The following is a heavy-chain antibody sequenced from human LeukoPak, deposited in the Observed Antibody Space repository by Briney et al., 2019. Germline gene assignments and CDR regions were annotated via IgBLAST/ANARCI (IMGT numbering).Heavy chain of an antibody. CDR2: ISSSSSTI. J-gene: IGHJ6*02. CDR3: ARDLPHPSLTTRYYGMDV. CDR1: GFTFSSYS. Sequence: GSLRLSCAASGFTFSSYSMNWVRQAPGKGLEWVSYISSSSSTIYYADSVKGRFTISRDNAKNSLYLQMNSLSAEDTAVYYCARDLPHPSLTTRYYGMDVWGQGTTVTVSS. V-gene: IGHV3-48*01. D-gene: IGHD4-17*01.